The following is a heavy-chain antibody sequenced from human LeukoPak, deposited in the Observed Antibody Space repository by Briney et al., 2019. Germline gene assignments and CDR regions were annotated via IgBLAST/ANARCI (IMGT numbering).Heavy chain of an antibody. Sequence: GGSLRLSCVVSGFTFNRCWMNWVRQAPGKGLEWVAHINPDGRDTYYVDSVKGRFTISRDNAQNSMYLQMNSLRVEDTAVYYCTSWGDTTAEYFQRWGQGTLVTASS. J-gene: IGHJ1*01. CDR3: TSWGDTTAEYFQR. V-gene: IGHV3-7*01. D-gene: IGHD2-21*02. CDR2: INPDGRDT. CDR1: GFTFNRCW.